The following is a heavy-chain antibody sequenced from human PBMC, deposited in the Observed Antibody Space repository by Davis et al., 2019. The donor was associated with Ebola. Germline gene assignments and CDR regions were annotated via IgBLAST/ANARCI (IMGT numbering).Heavy chain of an antibody. Sequence: PSETLSLTCSVSGDSVGSNAYSWGWIRQPPGKGLEWTAYIHYSGNTYYTPSLESRVTLSVDSPKNQFSLKVSSVTAADTALYYCARLSPLGTTVDYWGQGILVTVSS. CDR3: ARLSPLGTTVDY. CDR1: GDSVGSNAYS. J-gene: IGHJ4*02. V-gene: IGHV4-39*01. CDR2: IHYSGNT. D-gene: IGHD1-7*01.